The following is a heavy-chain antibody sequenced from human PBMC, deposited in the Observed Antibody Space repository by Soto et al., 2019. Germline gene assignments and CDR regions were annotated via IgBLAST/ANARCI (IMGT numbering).Heavy chain of an antibody. V-gene: IGHV5-10-1*01. D-gene: IGHD6-13*01. CDR3: ARLDYRNSWHYGLAV. CDR2: IDPTDSYS. J-gene: IGHJ6*02. CDR1: GYRFTNYW. Sequence: GESLKISCKGSGYRFTNYWITWVRQMPGKGLEWMGRIDPTDSYSNYSPSFQGHVTISADKSINTAYLQWSSLKASDTAMYYCARLDYRNSWHYGLAVWGQGTTVPVS.